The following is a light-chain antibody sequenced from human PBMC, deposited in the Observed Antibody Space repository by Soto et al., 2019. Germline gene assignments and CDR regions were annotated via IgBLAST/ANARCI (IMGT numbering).Light chain of an antibody. CDR1: SSDVGSHNL. V-gene: IGLV2-23*02. J-gene: IGLJ7*01. CDR2: EVT. CDR3: CSYGGSRAV. Sequence: QSALTQPASVSGSPGQSITISCTGTSSDVGSHNLVSWYQQHPGKAPKLMIYEVTNRPLGVSTRFSASKSGNTASLTISGLQAEDEADYYCCSYGGSRAVFGGGTQLTVL.